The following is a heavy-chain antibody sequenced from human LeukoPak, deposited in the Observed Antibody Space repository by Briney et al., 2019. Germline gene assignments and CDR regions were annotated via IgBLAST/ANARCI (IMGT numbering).Heavy chain of an antibody. D-gene: IGHD4-17*01. Sequence: GGSLRLSCAASGFTFSTYAMSWVRQAPGKGLEWVSAISGSGVSTYYADSVKGRFTISRDNSKNTLYLQMNSLRAEDTAVYYCAKDRSDYGDYPPGAFDIWGQGTMVTVSS. CDR2: ISGSGVST. J-gene: IGHJ3*02. CDR3: AKDRSDYGDYPPGAFDI. V-gene: IGHV3-23*01. CDR1: GFTFSTYA.